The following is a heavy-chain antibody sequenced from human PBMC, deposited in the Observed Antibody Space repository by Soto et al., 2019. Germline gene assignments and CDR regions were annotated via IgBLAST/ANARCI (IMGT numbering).Heavy chain of an antibody. CDR1: GFTFTNYW. J-gene: IGHJ4*02. CDR2: INADGSYA. CDR3: ARDFTTAETPGDDFDY. Sequence: GGSLRLACAASGFTFTNYWMHWVRQVPGKGLVWVSRINADGSYASYADFVKGRFTISRDNSRNTVHLQMNSLSAEDTAVYYCARDFTTAETPGDDFDYWGQRIPVTVSS. V-gene: IGHV3-74*01. D-gene: IGHD4-17*01.